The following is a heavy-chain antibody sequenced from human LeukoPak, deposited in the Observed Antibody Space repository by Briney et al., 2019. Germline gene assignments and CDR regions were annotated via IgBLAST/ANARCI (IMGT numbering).Heavy chain of an antibody. CDR1: GFTFSNYW. D-gene: IGHD5-24*01. CDR2: ISRDGSPT. CDR3: AREVTIPSEYCFDF. V-gene: IGHV3-74*01. Sequence: GGSLRLSCVASGFTFSNYWMHWVRQAPGKGLEWISRISRDGSPTTYADSVRGRFTISRDNAKNTLYLQLNSLGADDAAVYYCAREVTIPSEYCFDFWGQGTLVTVSS. J-gene: IGHJ4*02.